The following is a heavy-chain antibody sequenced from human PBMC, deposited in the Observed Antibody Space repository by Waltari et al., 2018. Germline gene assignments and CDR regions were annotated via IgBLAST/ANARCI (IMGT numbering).Heavy chain of an antibody. D-gene: IGHD3-10*01. CDR2: IIPIVGTA. Sequence: QVQLVQSGAEVKKPGSSVKVSCKASGGTFSSYAISWVRQAPGQGLEWMGGIIPIVGTANYAQKVQGGVTITADESTSTAYMELSILRSEDAAVYYCARSLGEAYYYMDVWGKGTTVTISS. V-gene: IGHV1-69*12. CDR3: ARSLGEAYYYMDV. J-gene: IGHJ6*03. CDR1: GGTFSSYA.